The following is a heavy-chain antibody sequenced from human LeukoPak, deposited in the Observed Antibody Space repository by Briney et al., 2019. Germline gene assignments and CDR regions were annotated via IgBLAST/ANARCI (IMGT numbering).Heavy chain of an antibody. Sequence: SETLSLTCTVSGGSISSSSHYWGWIRQPPGKGLEWIGSIYYSGSTYYNPSLKSRVTISVDTSKNQFSLKLSSVTAADTAVYYCARCPAAGTFIWYFDLWGRGTLVTVSS. CDR2: IYYSGST. CDR3: ARCPAAGTFIWYFDL. J-gene: IGHJ2*01. V-gene: IGHV4-39*01. CDR1: GGSISSSSHY. D-gene: IGHD6-13*01.